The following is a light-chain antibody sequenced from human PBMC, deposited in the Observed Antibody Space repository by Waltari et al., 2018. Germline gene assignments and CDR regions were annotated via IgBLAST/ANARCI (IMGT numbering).Light chain of an antibody. CDR1: QSISRA. V-gene: IGKV3-20*01. CDR2: GAS. Sequence: EVVLTQSPGTLPLSPGERVTLSCRASQSISRALTWYQQKPGQAPRLLIYGASTRATGIPDRFIGSGSGTDFSLTISRLDPDDFAVYYCQHYVRLPVTFGQGTTVEIK. CDR3: QHYVRLPVT. J-gene: IGKJ1*01.